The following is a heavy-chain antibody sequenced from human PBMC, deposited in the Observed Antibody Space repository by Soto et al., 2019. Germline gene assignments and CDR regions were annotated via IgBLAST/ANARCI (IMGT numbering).Heavy chain of an antibody. Sequence: GGSLRLSCAASGFTFSSYAMHWVRQAPGKGLEYVSAISSNGGSTYYANSVKGRFTISRDNSKNTLYLQMGSLRAEDMAVYYCARVGGSGSYYYYYMEVWGKGTTVTVSS. CDR3: ARVGGSGSYYYYYMEV. CDR2: ISSNGGST. J-gene: IGHJ6*03. D-gene: IGHD3-10*01. CDR1: GFTFSSYA. V-gene: IGHV3-64*01.